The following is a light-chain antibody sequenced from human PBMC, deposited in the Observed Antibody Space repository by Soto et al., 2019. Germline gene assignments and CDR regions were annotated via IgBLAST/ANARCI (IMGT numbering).Light chain of an antibody. CDR3: QQYGSSPPIT. J-gene: IGKJ5*01. CDR1: RSVSSSY. Sequence: EIVLTQSPGTLSLSPGERATLSCRASRSVSSSYLAWYQQKPGLAPRLLIYVASSRATGIPDRFSGSGSGTDFTLTIRRLEPEDVAVYYCQQYGSSPPITFGQGTRLEIK. V-gene: IGKV3-20*01. CDR2: VAS.